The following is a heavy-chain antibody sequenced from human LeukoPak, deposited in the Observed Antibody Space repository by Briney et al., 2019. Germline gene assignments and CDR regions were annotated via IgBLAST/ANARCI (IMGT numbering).Heavy chain of an antibody. CDR1: GFTFDVYA. J-gene: IGHJ3*02. Sequence: HPGRSLILSCAASGFTFDVYAMHWVRQAPGKGLEWVSGISWNSGSIGYADSVKGRFTISRDNAKNSLYLQMNSLRAEDMALYYCAKAGSSSWSNQDAFDIWGQGTMVTVSS. CDR2: ISWNSGSI. V-gene: IGHV3-9*03. CDR3: AKAGSSSWSNQDAFDI. D-gene: IGHD6-13*01.